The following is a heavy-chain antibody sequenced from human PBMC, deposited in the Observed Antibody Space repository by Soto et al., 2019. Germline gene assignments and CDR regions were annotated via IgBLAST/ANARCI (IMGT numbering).Heavy chain of an antibody. CDR3: EKDMWTDYGKPYYYYGMDV. V-gene: IGHV3-43*01. D-gene: IGHD4-17*01. CDR1: GFTFDDYT. CDR2: ISWDGGST. Sequence: EVQLVESGGVVVQPGGSLRLSCAASGFTFDDYTMHWVRQAPGKGLEWVSLISWDGGSTYYADSVKGRFTISRDNSKNSLYLQMNSLRTEDTALDYCEKDMWTDYGKPYYYYGMDVWGQGTTVTVSS. J-gene: IGHJ6*01.